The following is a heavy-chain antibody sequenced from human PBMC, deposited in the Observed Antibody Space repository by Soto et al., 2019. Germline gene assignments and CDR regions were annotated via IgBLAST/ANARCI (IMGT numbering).Heavy chain of an antibody. J-gene: IGHJ6*02. D-gene: IGHD3-10*01. V-gene: IGHV4-59*01. CDR1: GDSISRYY. Sequence: QVQLQESGPGLVKPSETLSLTCTVSGDSISRYYWSWIRLSPWKGLEWIGYIYYSGETNYNPSVKSRVTISVARTKSQFSLKLSSVTAADTAVYYCARDQGGEFLKGSGMDVWGQGTTVTVSS. CDR3: ARDQGGEFLKGSGMDV. CDR2: IYYSGET.